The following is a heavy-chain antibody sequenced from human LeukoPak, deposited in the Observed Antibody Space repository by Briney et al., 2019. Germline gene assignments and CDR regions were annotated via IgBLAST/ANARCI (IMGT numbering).Heavy chain of an antibody. D-gene: IGHD3-16*02. V-gene: IGHV4-34*01. Sequence: SETLSLTCAVDGGSFSDYYWSWIRQPPGKGLEWIGEINHSGTTNYSPSLKSRVSISVDTSKNQFSLKLNSVTAEDAAMYYCASHYSSGSYRYTGSFDSWGQGMLVNVSS. CDR1: GGSFSDYY. CDR2: INHSGTT. J-gene: IGHJ4*02. CDR3: ASHYSSGSYRYTGSFDS.